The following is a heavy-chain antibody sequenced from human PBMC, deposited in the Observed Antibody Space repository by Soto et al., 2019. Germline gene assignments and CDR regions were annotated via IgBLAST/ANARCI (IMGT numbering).Heavy chain of an antibody. D-gene: IGHD2-8*01. V-gene: IGHV3-23*01. CDR2: VSLTGDRT. CDR3: ARGGGYCTPTSCAIDS. J-gene: IGHJ4*02. Sequence: EVQLLESGGGLVQPGGCLRLSCVASRFSFSSYEMSWVRQAAGKGLEWVSRVSLTGDRTNYAGSVKGRFTVSRDNFKNTLYLEMDSLRPEDTAIYYCARGGGYCTPTSCAIDSWGRGTPVTVSS. CDR1: RFSFSSYE.